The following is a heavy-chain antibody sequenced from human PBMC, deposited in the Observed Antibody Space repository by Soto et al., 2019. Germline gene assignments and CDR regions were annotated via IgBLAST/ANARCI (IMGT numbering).Heavy chain of an antibody. CDR2: ISWNSGSI. D-gene: IGHD3-10*01. CDR1: GFTFDDYA. V-gene: IGHV3-9*01. J-gene: IGHJ4*02. Sequence: EVQLVESGGGLVQPGRSLRLSCAASGFTFDDYAMHWVRQAPGKGLEWVSGISWNSGSIGYADSVKGRFTISRDNAKNSLYLQMNSLRAEDTALYYCAKDLTYYYGSGVDYWGQGTLVTVSS. CDR3: AKDLTYYYGSGVDY.